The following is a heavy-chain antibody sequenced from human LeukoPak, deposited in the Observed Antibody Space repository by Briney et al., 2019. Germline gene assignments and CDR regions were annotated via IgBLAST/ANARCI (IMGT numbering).Heavy chain of an antibody. CDR2: IWYDGSNK. J-gene: IGHJ4*02. CDR1: GFTFSSYG. CDR3: ARDGSSGWHWVDY. D-gene: IGHD6-19*01. Sequence: GGSLRLSCAASGFTFSSYGMHWVRQAPGKGLEWVAVIWYDGSNKYYADSVKGRLTISRDNSKNTLYLQMNSLRAEDTAVYYCARDGSSGWHWVDYWGQGTLVTVSS. V-gene: IGHV3-33*01.